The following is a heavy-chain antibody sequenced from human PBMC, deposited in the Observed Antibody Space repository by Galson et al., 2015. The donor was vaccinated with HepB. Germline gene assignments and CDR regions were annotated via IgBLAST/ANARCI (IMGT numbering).Heavy chain of an antibody. D-gene: IGHD5-24*01. J-gene: IGHJ3*02. CDR2: IDPSDSYT. V-gene: IGHV5-10-1*01. CDR1: GYSFTSYW. CDR3: ARLEGDGYNSRGRLYAFDI. Sequence: QSGAEVKKPGESLRISCKGSGYSFTSYWISWVRQMPGKGLEWMGRIDPSDSYTNYSPSFQGHVTISADKSISTAYLQWSSLKASDTAMYYCARLEGDGYNSRGRLYAFDIWGQGAMVTVSS.